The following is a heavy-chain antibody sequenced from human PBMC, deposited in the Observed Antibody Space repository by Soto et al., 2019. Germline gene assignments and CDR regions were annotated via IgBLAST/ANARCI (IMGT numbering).Heavy chain of an antibody. D-gene: IGHD3-10*01. Sequence: PGGSLRLSCAASGFTVSSNYMSWVRQAPGKGLEWVSVIYSGGSTYYADSVKGRFTISRDNSKNTLYLQMNSLRAEDTAVYYCAKDIGQPQRKDFDYWGQGTLVTVSS. J-gene: IGHJ4*02. CDR2: IYSGGST. CDR1: GFTVSSNY. CDR3: AKDIGQPQRKDFDY. V-gene: IGHV3-53*01.